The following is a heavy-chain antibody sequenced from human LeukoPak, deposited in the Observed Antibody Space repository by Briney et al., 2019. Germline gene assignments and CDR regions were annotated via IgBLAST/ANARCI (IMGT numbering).Heavy chain of an antibody. V-gene: IGHV3-23*01. CDR1: GFTFSSYA. CDR2: ISGSGGST. CDR3: VKAARPGGYYYYGMDV. Sequence: GGSLRLSCEASGFTFSSYAMPWVRQAPGKGLDWASAISGSGGSTYYADSVKGRFTISRDNSKNTLYLQMNSLRAEDTAVYYCVKAARPGGYYYYGMDVWGQGTTVTVSS. J-gene: IGHJ6*02. D-gene: IGHD6-6*01.